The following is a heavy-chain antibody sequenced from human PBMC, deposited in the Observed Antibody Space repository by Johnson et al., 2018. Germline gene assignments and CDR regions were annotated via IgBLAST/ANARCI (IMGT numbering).Heavy chain of an antibody. CDR3: ARERYCTTTSCFGRYSHGLDV. CDR2: VWFDGASK. J-gene: IGHJ6*02. V-gene: IGHV3-33*01. CDR1: GFSFNTFA. Sequence: QLVESGGGVVQPGRSLRLSCAASGFSFNTFAMHWVRQAPGKGLEWVAVVWFDGASKYYADSVKGRFSISRDDSKNTVHLQMNTLRVEDTALYYCARERYCTTTSCFGRYSHGLDVWGQGTTVTVSS. D-gene: IGHD2-2*01.